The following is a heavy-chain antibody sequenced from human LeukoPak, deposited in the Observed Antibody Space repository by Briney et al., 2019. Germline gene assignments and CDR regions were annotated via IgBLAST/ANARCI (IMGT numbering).Heavy chain of an antibody. D-gene: IGHD2-2*01. CDR3: ARDYCSSTSCYGWFDP. J-gene: IGHJ5*02. CDR2: INPNSGGT. CDR1: GYTFTGYY. V-gene: IGHV1-2*02. Sequence: ASVKVSCKASGYTFTGYYMHWVRQAPGQGLEWMGWINPNSGGTNYAQKFQGRATMTRDTSISTAYMELSRLRSDDTAVYYCARDYCSSTSCYGWFDPWGQGTLVTVSS.